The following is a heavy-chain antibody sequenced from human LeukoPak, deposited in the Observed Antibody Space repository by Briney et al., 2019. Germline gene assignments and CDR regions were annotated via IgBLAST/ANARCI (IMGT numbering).Heavy chain of an antibody. V-gene: IGHV3-23*01. Sequence: GGSLRLSCAASGFTFSSYAMSWVRQAPGKGLEWVSAISGSGGSTYYADSVKGLFTISRDNPKNTLYLQMNSLREEDTAGYYCAKGIRGYCSGGSCYSGYFQHWGQGTLVTVSS. CDR3: AKGIRGYCSGGSCYSGYFQH. D-gene: IGHD2-15*01. J-gene: IGHJ1*01. CDR2: ISGSGGST. CDR1: GFTFSSYA.